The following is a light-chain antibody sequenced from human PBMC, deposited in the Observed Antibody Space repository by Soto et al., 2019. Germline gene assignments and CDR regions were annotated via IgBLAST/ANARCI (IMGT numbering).Light chain of an antibody. CDR1: QSITTH. CDR2: AAS. J-gene: IGKJ2*01. CDR3: QQSYSTPTPPT. V-gene: IGKV1-39*01. Sequence: DIQMTQSPSSLSASVGDRLTMTCRASQSITTHVNWYQQKPGKAPKLLIYAASILQSGVPSRFSGSGSGTDFTLTISSLQPEDFATYFCQQSYSTPTPPTFGQGTKVEIK.